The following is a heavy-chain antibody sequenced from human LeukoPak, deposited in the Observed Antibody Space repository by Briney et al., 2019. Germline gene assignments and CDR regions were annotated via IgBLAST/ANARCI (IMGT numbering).Heavy chain of an antibody. J-gene: IGHJ4*02. CDR2: ISSSGSSI. D-gene: IGHD1-26*01. V-gene: IGHV3-48*03. Sequence: PGGSLRLSCAASGFTFSSYEMNWVRQAPGKGLEWISYISSSGSSISYADSVKGRFTISRDNAKNSLNLQMNSLRAEDTAVYYCARDRSSGSYYLYYFDYWGQGTLITVSS. CDR3: ARDRSSGSYYLYYFDY. CDR1: GFTFSSYE.